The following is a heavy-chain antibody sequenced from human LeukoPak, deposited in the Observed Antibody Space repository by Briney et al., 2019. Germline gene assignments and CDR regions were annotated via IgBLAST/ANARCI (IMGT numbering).Heavy chain of an antibody. CDR3: AREGARSSDASGSYPLDY. Sequence: ASVKVSCKASGYTFSKFDINWVRQATGQGLEWMGWMNPHSGNTGYSQKFQGRVTITKNSSINTAYMELSSLTSDDTAVYYCAREGARSSDASGSYPLDYWGQGTLVTVSS. CDR1: GYTFSKFD. V-gene: IGHV1-8*03. D-gene: IGHD1-26*01. CDR2: MNPHSGNT. J-gene: IGHJ4*02.